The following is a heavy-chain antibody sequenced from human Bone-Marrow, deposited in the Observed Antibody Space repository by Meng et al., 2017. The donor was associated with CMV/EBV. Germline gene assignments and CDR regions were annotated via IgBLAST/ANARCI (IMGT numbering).Heavy chain of an antibody. CDR2: ICGSSTYI. J-gene: IGHJ1*01. CDR1: GFTFSDYY. CDR3: ARDERGGTYSVD. D-gene: IGHD1-26*01. Sequence: GGSLRLSCAASGFTFSDYYMNWLRQAPGKGLEWVSSICGSSTYIYYADSVKGRFSISRDNAKNSLYLQMNSLRVEDTAVYYCARDERGGTYSVDWGQGTLVTFSS. V-gene: IGHV3-21*01.